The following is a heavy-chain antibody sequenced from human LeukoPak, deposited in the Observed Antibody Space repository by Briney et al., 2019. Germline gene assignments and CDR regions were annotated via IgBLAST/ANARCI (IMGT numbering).Heavy chain of an antibody. V-gene: IGHV3-30*04. D-gene: IGHD3-22*01. CDR2: ISYDGSNK. J-gene: IGHJ4*02. CDR3: ARDRHDSSDVDY. Sequence: GGSLRLSCAASGFTFTSYAMHWVRQTPGKGLEWVAVISYDGSNKYYADSVKGRFTIPRDNSRNTLYLQMNSLRAEDTAVYYCARDRHDSSDVDYWGQGTLVTVSS. CDR1: GFTFTSYA.